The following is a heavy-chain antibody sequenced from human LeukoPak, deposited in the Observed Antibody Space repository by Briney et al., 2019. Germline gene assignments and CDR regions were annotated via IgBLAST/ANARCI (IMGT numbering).Heavy chain of an antibody. Sequence: GGSLRLSCAASGFTFSSYVMHWVRQAPGKGLEWVAVISYDGSNKYYADSVKGRFTISRDNSKNTLFLQMNSLRAEDTAVYYCARDISSGIAAAGTRGGFFDYWGQGTLVTVSS. D-gene: IGHD6-13*01. CDR1: GFTFSSYV. CDR2: ISYDGSNK. CDR3: ARDISSGIAAAGTRGGFFDY. J-gene: IGHJ4*02. V-gene: IGHV3-30*04.